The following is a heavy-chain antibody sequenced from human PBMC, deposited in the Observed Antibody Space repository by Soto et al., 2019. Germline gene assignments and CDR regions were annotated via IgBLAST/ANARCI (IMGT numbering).Heavy chain of an antibody. V-gene: IGHV3-30*18. CDR3: AKDVLRGYYLQHYEY. Sequence: QGHLVESGGGVVQPGRSLRLSWGASGFSFSHYGMHWVRQAPGKGLEWVAIISNDGSEAKYGDAVRGRFTISRDNSRDTLYLEMNSLGPEDTAVYYCAKDVLRGYYLQHYEYCGQGTLVTVSS. CDR2: ISNDGSEA. J-gene: IGHJ4*02. CDR1: GFSFSHYG. D-gene: IGHD3-3*01.